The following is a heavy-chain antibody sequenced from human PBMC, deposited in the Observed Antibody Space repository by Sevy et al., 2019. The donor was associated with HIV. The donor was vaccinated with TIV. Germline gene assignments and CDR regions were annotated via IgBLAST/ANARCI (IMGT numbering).Heavy chain of an antibody. CDR1: GFTFSDYY. Sequence: GSLRLSCAASGFTFSDYYMSWIRQAPGKGLEWLAYISGSDFTTYYADSVKGRFTISRDNAKNSLYLQMNSLRAEDTAVYYCARDHVKDGDLGDYYYFAMDVWGQGTTVTVSS. V-gene: IGHV3-11*01. CDR3: ARDHVKDGDLGDYYYFAMDV. J-gene: IGHJ6*02. CDR2: ISGSDFTT. D-gene: IGHD4-17*01.